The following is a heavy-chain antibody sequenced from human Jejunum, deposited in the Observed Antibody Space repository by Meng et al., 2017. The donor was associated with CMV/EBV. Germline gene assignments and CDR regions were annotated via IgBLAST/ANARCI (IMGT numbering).Heavy chain of an antibody. J-gene: IGHJ2*01. Sequence: QVQLQESGPGLVKPSQTLSLTCTVSGDSISSGDHYWSWIRQPPGKGLEWIGFISHSGITYYNPSLESRITISVDTSKNQFSLRLNSVTAADTAVYYCARLSTVYWTLHLWGHGTLGIVSS. CDR1: GDSISSGDHY. CDR2: ISHSGIT. V-gene: IGHV4-30-4*08. CDR3: ARLSTVYWTLHL.